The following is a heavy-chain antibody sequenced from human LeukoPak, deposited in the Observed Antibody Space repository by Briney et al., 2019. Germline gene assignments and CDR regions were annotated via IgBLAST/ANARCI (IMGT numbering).Heavy chain of an antibody. Sequence: PSETLSLTCTVSGGSISSYYWSWIRQPPGKGLEWIGYIYYSGSTNYNPSLKSRVTISVDTSKNQFSLKLSSVTAADTAVYYCARVVSHGYLDYWGQGTLITVSS. CDR1: GGSISSYY. CDR2: IYYSGST. CDR3: ARVVSHGYLDY. J-gene: IGHJ4*02. V-gene: IGHV4-59*01. D-gene: IGHD5-24*01.